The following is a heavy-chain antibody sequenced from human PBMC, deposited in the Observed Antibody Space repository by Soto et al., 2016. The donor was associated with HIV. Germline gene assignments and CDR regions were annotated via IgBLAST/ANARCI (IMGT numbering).Heavy chain of an antibody. Sequence: EVQLVESGGGVVQPGGSLRLSCAASGLTFNRYWMHWVRQAPGKGLVWVSHIKGDGTITNYADSVKGRFTISRDNAKNTLYLQMNGLRADDTAVYYCAALSHWYGLDYVGPGXSGHRLL. CDR3: AALSHWYGLDY. CDR2: IKGDGTIT. V-gene: IGHV3-74*01. D-gene: IGHD6-13*01. J-gene: IGHJ4*02. CDR1: GLTFNRYW.